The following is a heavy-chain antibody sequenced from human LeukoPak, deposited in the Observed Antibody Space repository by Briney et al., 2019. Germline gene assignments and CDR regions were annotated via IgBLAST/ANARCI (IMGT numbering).Heavy chain of an antibody. D-gene: IGHD3-22*01. J-gene: IGHJ5*02. CDR2: MNPHSGDT. V-gene: IGHV1-8*02. CDR1: GYTFTNYD. Sequence: ASVKVSCKASGYTFTNYDINWVRQTTGQGLEWMGWMNPHSGDTGYAQKFQGRITMTRNTSNSTAYMELSSLRSEDTAVYYCARLHYDSSGYEPWGQGTLVTVSS. CDR3: ARLHYDSSGYEP.